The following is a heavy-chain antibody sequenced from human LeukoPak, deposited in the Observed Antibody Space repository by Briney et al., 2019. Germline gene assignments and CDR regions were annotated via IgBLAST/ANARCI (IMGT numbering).Heavy chain of an antibody. CDR1: GYTLTELS. V-gene: IGHV1-24*01. CDR3: ATVGDSGYDG. J-gene: IGHJ4*02. Sequence: ASVKVSCKVSGYTLTELSMHWVRQAPGKGLEWMGGFDPEDGETIYAQKFQGRVTITEDTSTDTAYTELSRLRSHDPAVSSFATVGDSGYDGWGQGTLVTVSS. CDR2: FDPEDGET. D-gene: IGHD5-12*01.